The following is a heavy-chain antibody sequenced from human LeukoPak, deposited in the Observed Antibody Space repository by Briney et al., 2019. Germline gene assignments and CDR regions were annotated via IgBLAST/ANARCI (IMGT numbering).Heavy chain of an antibody. CDR1: GFTFSSYA. CDR3: AKVEWGNYVWGSYRPGCWFDP. CDR2: ISGGGGST. V-gene: IGHV3-23*01. J-gene: IGHJ5*02. Sequence: GGSLRLSCAASGFTFSSYAMSWVRQAPGKGLEWVSDISGGGGSTFYADSVKGRFTISRDNSKNTLYLQMNSLRAEDTAVYYCAKVEWGNYVWGSYRPGCWFDPWGQGTLVTVSS. D-gene: IGHD3-16*02.